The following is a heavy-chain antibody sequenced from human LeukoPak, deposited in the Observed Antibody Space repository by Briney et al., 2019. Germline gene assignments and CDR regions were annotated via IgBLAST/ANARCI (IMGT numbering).Heavy chain of an antibody. CDR2: IIPIFGTA. Sequence: SVKVSCKASGGTFSSYAISWVRQAPGQGLEWMGGIIPIFGTANYAQKFQGRVTITADESTSTAYMELSSLRSEDTAVYYCATYYGGNSGGYFDYWGQGTLVTVSS. J-gene: IGHJ4*02. V-gene: IGHV1-69*13. D-gene: IGHD4-23*01. CDR1: GGTFSSYA. CDR3: ATYYGGNSGGYFDY.